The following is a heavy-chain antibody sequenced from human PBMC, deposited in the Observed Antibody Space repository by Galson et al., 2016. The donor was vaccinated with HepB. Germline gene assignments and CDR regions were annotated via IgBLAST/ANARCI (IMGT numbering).Heavy chain of an antibody. CDR2: ISSTTTYI. J-gene: IGHJ4*01. CDR1: GFTFSSYS. V-gene: IGHV3-21*01. Sequence: SLRLSCAASGFTFSSYSMNWVRQAPGKGLEWVSSISSTTTYIYYADSVKGRFTISRDNAKNSVYLQMNSLRAEDTAVYYCANSLMISTSQGRGSTWGQGVLVIISS. CDR3: ANSLMISTSQGRGST. D-gene: IGHD3/OR15-3a*01.